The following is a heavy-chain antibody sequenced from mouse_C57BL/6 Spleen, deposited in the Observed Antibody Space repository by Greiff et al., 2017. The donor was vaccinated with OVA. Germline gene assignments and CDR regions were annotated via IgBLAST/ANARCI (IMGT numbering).Heavy chain of an antibody. CDR3: ARHWDDYYAMDY. CDR1: GYAFTNYL. D-gene: IGHD4-1*01. CDR2: INPGSGGT. J-gene: IGHJ4*01. V-gene: IGHV1-54*01. Sequence: VKLQESGAELVRPGTSVKVSCKASGYAFTNYLIEWVKQRPGQGLEWIGVINPGSGGTNYNEKFKGKATLTADKSSSTAYMQLSSLTSEDSAVYFCARHWDDYYAMDYWGQGTSVTVSS.